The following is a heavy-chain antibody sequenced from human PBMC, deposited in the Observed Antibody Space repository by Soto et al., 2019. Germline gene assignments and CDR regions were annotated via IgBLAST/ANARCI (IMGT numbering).Heavy chain of an antibody. J-gene: IGHJ4*02. D-gene: IGHD2-15*01. Sequence: EVQLVESGGGLVKPGGSLRVSCAASGFTFSTYNMNWVRQAPGKGLEWVSSISSTSSFIYYADSVKGRFTISRDNAKNSLSLHLNSLGAEDTAVYYCARALRYCSGGICYPPPYYFDYWGQGTLVTVSS. CDR2: ISSTSSFI. V-gene: IGHV3-21*01. CDR1: GFTFSTYN. CDR3: ARALRYCSGGICYPPPYYFDY.